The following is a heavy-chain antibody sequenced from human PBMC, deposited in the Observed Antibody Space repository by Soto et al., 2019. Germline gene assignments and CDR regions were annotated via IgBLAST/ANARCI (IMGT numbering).Heavy chain of an antibody. J-gene: IGHJ4*02. Sequence: LRLSFAASGFTFSSYAISWVRQAPGKGLEWVSAISGSGGSTYYADSVKGRFTISRDNSKNTLYLQMNSLRAEDTAVYYCAKDPRRHYDSSGYFGYWGQGTLVTVSS. CDR1: GFTFSSYA. CDR3: AKDPRRHYDSSGYFGY. V-gene: IGHV3-23*01. D-gene: IGHD3-22*01. CDR2: ISGSGGST.